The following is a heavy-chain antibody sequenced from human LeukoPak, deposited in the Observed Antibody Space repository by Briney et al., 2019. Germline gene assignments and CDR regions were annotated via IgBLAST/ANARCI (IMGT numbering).Heavy chain of an antibody. CDR3: AKKKGNCSGGSCYPYLGYFDY. Sequence: GGSLRLSCAASGFTFSSYAMSWARQAPGKGLEWVSAISGSGGSTYYADSVKGRFTISRDNSKNTLYLQMNSLRAEDTAVYYCAKKKGNCSGGSCYPYLGYFDYWGQGTLVTVSS. CDR1: GFTFSSYA. D-gene: IGHD2-15*01. J-gene: IGHJ4*02. V-gene: IGHV3-23*01. CDR2: ISGSGGST.